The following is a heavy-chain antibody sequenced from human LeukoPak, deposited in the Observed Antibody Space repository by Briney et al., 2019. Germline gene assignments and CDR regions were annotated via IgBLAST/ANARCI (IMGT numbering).Heavy chain of an antibody. CDR1: GFTFSSYA. CDR3: ARGSWLRITIFGVAHDAFDI. D-gene: IGHD3-3*01. J-gene: IGHJ3*02. Sequence: PGGSLRLSCAASGFTFSSYAMSWVRQPPGKGLEWIGEINHSGSTNYNPSLKSRVTISVDTSKNQFSLKLSSVTAADTAVYYCARGSWLRITIFGVAHDAFDIWGQGTMVTVSS. CDR2: INHSGST. V-gene: IGHV4-34*01.